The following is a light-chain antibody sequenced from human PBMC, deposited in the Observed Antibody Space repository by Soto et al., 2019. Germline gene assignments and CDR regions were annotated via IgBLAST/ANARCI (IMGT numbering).Light chain of an antibody. J-gene: IGKJ1*01. CDR1: QSIDIL. CDR3: QQYYRYPWT. CDR2: KAS. Sequence: DIQMTQSPSTLSASVGDRVTITCRATQSIDILLAWYQQKPGKAPNLLIYKASILENGVPSRFSGSASGTEFTLTISSLQPDDFASYYCQQYYRYPWTFGQGTKVEIK. V-gene: IGKV1-5*03.